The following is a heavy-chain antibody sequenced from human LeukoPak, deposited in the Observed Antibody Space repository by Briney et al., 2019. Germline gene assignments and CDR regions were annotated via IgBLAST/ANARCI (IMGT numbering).Heavy chain of an antibody. CDR2: ISGSGGST. CDR1: GFTFSSYA. Sequence: PGGSLRLSCAASGFTFSSYAMSWVRQAPGKGLEWVSAISGSGGSTYYADSVKGRFTISRDNSRNTVYLQMNSLRAEDTAVYYCARGWHSSGHCDTFDIWGQGTMVSVSS. V-gene: IGHV3-23*01. CDR3: ARGWHSSGHCDTFDI. D-gene: IGHD3-22*01. J-gene: IGHJ3*02.